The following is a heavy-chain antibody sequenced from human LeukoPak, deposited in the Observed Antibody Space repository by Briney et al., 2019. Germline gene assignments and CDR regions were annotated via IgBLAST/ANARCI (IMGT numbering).Heavy chain of an antibody. CDR1: GFPFSTFW. V-gene: IGHV3-7*01. D-gene: IGHD1-1*01. J-gene: IGHJ5*02. Sequence: GGSLRLSCEASGFPFSTFWMIWVRQPPGRGLEWVAKIQQDGSGEEYVDSVKGRFTISRDNAKNSLYLQMNSLRVEDTGVYYCARENWYRFDPWGQGTLVTVSS. CDR3: ARENWYRFDP. CDR2: IQQDGSGE.